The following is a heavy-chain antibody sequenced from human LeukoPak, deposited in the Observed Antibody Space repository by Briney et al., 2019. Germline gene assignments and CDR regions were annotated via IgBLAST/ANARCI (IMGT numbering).Heavy chain of an antibody. J-gene: IGHJ6*03. D-gene: IGHD3-22*01. Sequence: ASVKVSCKASGYTFTNYGITWVRQAPGQGLEWMGWISACNGDTHYAQKLQGRVAMTTDTSTRTVYMELRSLRHDDTAVYYCARGLDLGSRGYYYFDYHYYYMDAWGKGTTVAVSS. V-gene: IGHV1-18*01. CDR2: ISACNGDT. CDR3: ARGLDLGSRGYYYFDYHYYYMDA. CDR1: GYTFTNYG.